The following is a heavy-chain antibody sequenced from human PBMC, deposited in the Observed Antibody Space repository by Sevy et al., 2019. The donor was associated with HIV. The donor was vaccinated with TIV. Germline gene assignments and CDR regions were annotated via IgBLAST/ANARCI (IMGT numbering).Heavy chain of an antibody. V-gene: IGHV3-30-3*01. CDR1: GFTFNNFA. CDR2: VSSDGAIT. J-gene: IGHJ3*02. CDR3: AKAYSLSRCIPHDAFGI. D-gene: IGHD1-26*01. Sequence: GGSLRLSCAASGFTFNNFAMHWVRLAPVKGPEWVAVVSSDGAITYYADSVKGRFTVSRDNSKNTVYLQMSSLRTADTALYYCAKAYSLSRCIPHDAFGIWGQGTMVTDSS.